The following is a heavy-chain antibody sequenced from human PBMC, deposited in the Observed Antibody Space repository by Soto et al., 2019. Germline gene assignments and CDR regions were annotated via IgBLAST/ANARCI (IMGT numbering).Heavy chain of an antibody. V-gene: IGHV1-3*01. D-gene: IGHD2-2*02. Sequence: GQRLEWMGWINAGNGETKYSQNFQGRVTITRDTSASTAYMELNSLRSEDTAVYYCARSTTSCYSLCWFDPWGQGTLVTVSS. J-gene: IGHJ5*02. CDR3: ARSTTSCYSLCWFDP. CDR2: INAGNGET.